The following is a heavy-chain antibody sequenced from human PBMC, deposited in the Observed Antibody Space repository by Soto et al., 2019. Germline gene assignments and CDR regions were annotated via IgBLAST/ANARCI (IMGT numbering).Heavy chain of an antibody. CDR3: ARAGLAADGSGEFAMDV. CDR1: GYTFNGFY. CDR2: INPNSGGA. D-gene: IGHD6-13*01. Sequence: ASVKVSCKASGYTFNGFYIHWVRQAPGQGLECMGWINPNSGGAKYAQKFEGRVTMTRDTSISTGYMELSSLRSDDTAVYYCARAGLAADGSGEFAMDVWGQGTTVTVSS. V-gene: IGHV1-2*02. J-gene: IGHJ6*02.